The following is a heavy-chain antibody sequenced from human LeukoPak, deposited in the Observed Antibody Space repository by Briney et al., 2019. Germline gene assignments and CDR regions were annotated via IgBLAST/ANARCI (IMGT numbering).Heavy chain of an antibody. CDR2: IYPGDSDT. J-gene: IGHJ5*02. Sequence: GESLKISCKGSGYSFTSYWIGWVRQMPGKGLEWMGIIYPGDSDTRYSPSFQGQVTISADKSISTAYLQWSSLKASDTAMYYCARTQLLHGAVGWFDPWGQGTLVTVSS. CDR3: ARTQLLHGAVGWFDP. D-gene: IGHD1-26*01. V-gene: IGHV5-51*01. CDR1: GYSFTSYW.